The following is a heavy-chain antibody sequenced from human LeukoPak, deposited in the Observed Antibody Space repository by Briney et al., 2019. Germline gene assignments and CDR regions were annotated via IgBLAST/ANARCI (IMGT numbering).Heavy chain of an antibody. Sequence: SDTLSLTCAVYGGSFSGYYWSWIRQPPGKGLEWIGYIYYSGSTNYNPSLKSRVTISVDTSKNQFSLKLSSVTDADTAVYYCAREGGYCSSTSCYTTNWFDPWGQGTLVTVSS. CDR3: AREGGYCSSTSCYTTNWFDP. CDR2: IYYSGST. V-gene: IGHV4-59*01. D-gene: IGHD2-2*02. CDR1: GGSFSGYY. J-gene: IGHJ5*02.